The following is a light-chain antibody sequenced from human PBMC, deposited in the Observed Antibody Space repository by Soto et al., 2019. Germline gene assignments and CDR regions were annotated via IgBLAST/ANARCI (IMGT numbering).Light chain of an antibody. J-gene: IGKJ5*01. Sequence: DVQMTQSPSSLSALVGDRVTITCRASQSVSRYLNWYQHKPGKAPKLLINAASNLRSGVPSRFSGSGSGTDFTLTIDGLQPEDFAVYYCQQGYITPRITFGQGTRLEVK. V-gene: IGKV1-39*01. CDR2: AAS. CDR1: QSVSRY. CDR3: QQGYITPRIT.